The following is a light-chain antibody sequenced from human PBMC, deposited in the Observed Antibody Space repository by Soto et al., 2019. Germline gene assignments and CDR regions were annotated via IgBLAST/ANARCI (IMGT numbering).Light chain of an antibody. CDR3: SSYTTSSTFV. Sequence: HSVLTQPASVSGSPGQSITISCTGTSSDVGGYNYVSWHQQHPGKAPKLMIYEVSNRPSGVSNRFSGSKSGNTASLTISGLQAEDEADYYCSSYTTSSTFVFGTGTKVTVL. J-gene: IGLJ1*01. CDR2: EVS. CDR1: SSDVGGYNY. V-gene: IGLV2-14*01.